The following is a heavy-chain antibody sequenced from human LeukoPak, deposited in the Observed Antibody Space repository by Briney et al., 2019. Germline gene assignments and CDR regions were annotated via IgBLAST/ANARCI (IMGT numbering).Heavy chain of an antibody. CDR1: GYTFTNYA. Sequence: ASVKVSCKASGYTFTNYAMNWVRQATGQGLEWMGWINTNTGNPTYAQGFTGRFVFSLDTSVSTAYLQISSLKAEDTAMYYCARERRSSSPGEQQLVRAFDIWGQGTMVTVSS. J-gene: IGHJ3*02. CDR2: INTNTGNP. D-gene: IGHD6-13*01. CDR3: ARERRSSSPGEQQLVRAFDI. V-gene: IGHV7-4-1*02.